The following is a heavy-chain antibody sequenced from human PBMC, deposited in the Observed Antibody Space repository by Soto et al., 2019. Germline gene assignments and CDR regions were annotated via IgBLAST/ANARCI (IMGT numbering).Heavy chain of an antibody. D-gene: IGHD3-10*01. J-gene: IGHJ6*02. CDR2: IKQDGSEK. CDR3: ARGRGVDV. V-gene: IGHV3-7*02. Sequence: GGSLRLSCAASGFTFSTYAMNWVRQAPGKGLEWVANIKQDGSEKFYVDYVKGRFTISRDNARNSMSLQMNSLTAEDTAVYYCARGRGVDVWGQGTTVTVSS. CDR1: GFTFSTYA.